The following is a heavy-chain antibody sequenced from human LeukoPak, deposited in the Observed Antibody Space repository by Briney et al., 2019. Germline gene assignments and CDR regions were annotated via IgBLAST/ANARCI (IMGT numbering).Heavy chain of an antibody. CDR2: IYTSGST. V-gene: IGHV4-61*02. J-gene: IGHJ4*02. CDR1: GGSISSGSYY. CDR3: ARYSGYDCFDY. D-gene: IGHD5-12*01. Sequence: SETLSLTCTVSGGSISSGSYYWSWIRQPAGKGLEWIGRIYTSGSTNYNPSLKSRVTISGDTSKNQFSLKLSSVTAADTAVYYCARYSGYDCFDYWGQGTLVTVSS.